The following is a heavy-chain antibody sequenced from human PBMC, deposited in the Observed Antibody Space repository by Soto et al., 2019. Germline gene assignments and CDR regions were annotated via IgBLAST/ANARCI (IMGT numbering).Heavy chain of an antibody. CDR2: VYYSGGT. Sequence: QVQLQESGPGLVKPSETLSLTCTVSADSIPYYSLSWIRQPPGAGLEWIGYVYYSGGTNYNPFLKSRATISTDTSNHHLSLEQRSVTAADTAVYYCARHQAGYCGGDCYTHFDSWGQGILVTVSS. CDR3: ARHQAGYCGGDCYTHFDS. V-gene: IGHV4-59*08. J-gene: IGHJ4*02. CDR1: ADSIPYYS. D-gene: IGHD2-21*02.